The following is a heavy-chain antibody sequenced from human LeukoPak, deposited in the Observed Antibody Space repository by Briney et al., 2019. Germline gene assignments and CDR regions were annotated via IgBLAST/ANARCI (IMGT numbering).Heavy chain of an antibody. CDR1: GFTFDDYG. CDR3: ARGSFNGMDV. J-gene: IGHJ6*02. CDR2: INSDGSSA. V-gene: IGHV3-74*01. Sequence: HAGGSLRLSCAASGFTFDDYGMSWVRQAPGRGLVWVSRINSDGSSAIYADSVKGRFTISRDNAKNTLYLQMNSLRAEDTAVYYCARGSFNGMDVWGQGTTVTVS.